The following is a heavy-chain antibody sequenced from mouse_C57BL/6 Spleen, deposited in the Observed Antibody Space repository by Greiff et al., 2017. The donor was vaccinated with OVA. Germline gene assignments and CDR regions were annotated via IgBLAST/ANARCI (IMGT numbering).Heavy chain of an antibody. Sequence: EVKVVESGEGLVKPGGSLKLSCAASGFTFSSYAMSWVRQTPEKRLEWVAYISSGGDYIYYADTVKGRFTISRDNARNTLYLQMSSLKSEDTAMYYCTRDNYGSSYGWYFDVWGTGTTVTVSS. V-gene: IGHV5-9-1*02. CDR3: TRDNYGSSYGWYFDV. CDR2: ISSGGDYI. D-gene: IGHD1-1*01. CDR1: GFTFSSYA. J-gene: IGHJ1*03.